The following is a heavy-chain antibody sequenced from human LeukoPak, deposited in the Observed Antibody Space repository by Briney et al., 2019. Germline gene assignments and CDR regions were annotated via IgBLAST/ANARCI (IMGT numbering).Heavy chain of an antibody. Sequence: AGGSLRLSCAASGFTFSSYGMHWVRQAPGKGLEWVAVISYDGSNKYYADSVKGRFTISRDNSKNTLYLQMNSLRAEDTAVYYCAKGGVTMVRGVILDYFDYWGQGTLVTVSS. D-gene: IGHD3-10*01. CDR3: AKGGVTMVRGVILDYFDY. V-gene: IGHV3-30*18. J-gene: IGHJ4*02. CDR1: GFTFSSYG. CDR2: ISYDGSNK.